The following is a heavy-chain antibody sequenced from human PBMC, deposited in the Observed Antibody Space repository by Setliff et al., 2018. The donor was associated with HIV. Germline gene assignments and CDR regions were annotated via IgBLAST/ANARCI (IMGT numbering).Heavy chain of an antibody. CDR1: NGSFGTYY. Sequence: PSETLSLTCTVSNGSFGTYYWSWIRQPPGKGLQWIGYIYPTGSTNYNPSLRSRVTISLDTSKNQFSLILTSLTAADTATYFCARTSYLWGSYRFSPFDSWGHGTLVTVSS. J-gene: IGHJ4*01. CDR2: IYPTGST. V-gene: IGHV4-4*08. CDR3: ARTSYLWGSYRFSPFDS. D-gene: IGHD3-16*02.